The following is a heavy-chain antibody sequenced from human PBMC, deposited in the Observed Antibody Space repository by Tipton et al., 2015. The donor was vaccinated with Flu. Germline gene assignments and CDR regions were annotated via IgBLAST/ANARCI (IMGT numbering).Heavy chain of an antibody. D-gene: IGHD3-10*01. CDR1: SGSISNYY. V-gene: IGHV4-4*07. Sequence: TLSLTCTVSSGSISNYYWSWIRQPAGKGLEWIGRIYTSGSSNYNPSLKSRVTMSVDTSKNQFFLKLSSVTAADTAVYYCARERAQVGEVFFRIYYFDYWGQGTLVTVSS. CDR2: IYTSGSS. J-gene: IGHJ4*02. CDR3: ARERAQVGEVFFRIYYFDY.